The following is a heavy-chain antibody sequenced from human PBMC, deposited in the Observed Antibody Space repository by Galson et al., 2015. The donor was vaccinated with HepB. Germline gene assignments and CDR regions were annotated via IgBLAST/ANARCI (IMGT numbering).Heavy chain of an antibody. CDR2: IWYDGSKK. CDR1: GFTFSSYG. J-gene: IGHJ2*01. V-gene: IGHV3-33*06. D-gene: IGHD2-2*01. Sequence: SLRLSCAASGFTFSSYGMHWVRQAPGKGLEWVAVIWYDGSKKYYADSVKGRFTTSRDNSKNNLYLQMNSLRAEDTAIYYCAKGRYCSSNSCPYWYFDLWGRGTLVTVSS. CDR3: AKGRYCSSNSCPYWYFDL.